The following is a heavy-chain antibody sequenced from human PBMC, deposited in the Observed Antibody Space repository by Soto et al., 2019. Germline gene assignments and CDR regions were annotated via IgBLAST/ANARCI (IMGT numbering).Heavy chain of an antibody. CDR1: GFTFSSYA. Sequence: EVQLLESGGGLVQPGGSLRLSCAVSGFTFSSYAMSWVRQAPGKVLEWVSAVRGSGGSTYYADSVKGLFSISRDNSTNTLKLQMNSRRAEDTAVDYCAKVIEYAWPNVDYWGQGTLVTVSS. V-gene: IGHV3-23*01. CDR3: AKVIEYAWPNVDY. CDR2: VRGSGGST. J-gene: IGHJ4*02. D-gene: IGHD2-8*01.